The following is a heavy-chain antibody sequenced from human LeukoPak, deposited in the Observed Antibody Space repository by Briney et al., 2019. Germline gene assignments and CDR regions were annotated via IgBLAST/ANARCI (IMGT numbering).Heavy chain of an antibody. CDR1: GFSFTSYG. V-gene: IGHV3-23*01. J-gene: IGHJ3*02. Sequence: GGSLRLSCAASGFSFTSYGMHWVRQAPGKGLEWVSAISGSGGSTYYADSVKGRFTISRDNSKNTLYLQMNSLRAEDTAVYYCAKDVLQGYSSSWFILYDAFDIWGQGTMVTVSS. CDR2: ISGSGGST. D-gene: IGHD2-2*01. CDR3: AKDVLQGYSSSWFILYDAFDI.